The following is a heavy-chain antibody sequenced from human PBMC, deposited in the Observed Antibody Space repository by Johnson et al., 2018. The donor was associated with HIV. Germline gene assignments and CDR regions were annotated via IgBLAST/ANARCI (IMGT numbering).Heavy chain of an antibody. CDR1: GFTFSRYW. V-gene: IGHV3-74*01. CDR2: INSDGSST. J-gene: IGHJ3*02. D-gene: IGHD4-17*01. Sequence: VQLVESGGGVVRPGGSLRLSCAASGFTFSRYWMHWVRQAPGKGLVWVSRINSDGSSTNYADSVKGRFTISRDNAKNTLYLQMNSLRAEDTAVFYCARDGTTGPSGDAYDIWGQGTMVTVSS. CDR3: ARDGTTGPSGDAYDI.